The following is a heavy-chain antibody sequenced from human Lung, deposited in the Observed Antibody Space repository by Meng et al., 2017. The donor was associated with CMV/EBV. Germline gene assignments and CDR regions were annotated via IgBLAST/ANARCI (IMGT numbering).Heavy chain of an antibody. CDR1: GFTFSSND. Sequence: SCAASGFTFSSNDMHWVRQTTGKGLEWVSAIGTAGDTYYPGSVKGRFTISRENAKNSFYLQMNSLRAGDTAVYYCARDLRVIAVLLAAPGAFDCXGQAXLVTVSS. CDR3: ARDLRVIAVLLAAPGAFDC. D-gene: IGHD2-2*01. CDR2: IGTAGDT. J-gene: IGHJ4*02. V-gene: IGHV3-13*01.